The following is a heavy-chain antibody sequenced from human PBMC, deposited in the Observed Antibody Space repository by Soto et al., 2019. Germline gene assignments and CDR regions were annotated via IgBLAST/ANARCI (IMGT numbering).Heavy chain of an antibody. Sequence: GGSLRLSCATSGFTFTNYAMTWVRQGPGKGLEWVSSISAGGVSTYFADSVKGRFTISRDNSKNTLFLHMNSLRAEDTAVYYCAKMYRGYSGYIQSWGQGTLVTAPQ. CDR3: AKMYRGYSGYIQS. D-gene: IGHD5-12*01. V-gene: IGHV3-23*01. J-gene: IGHJ5*02. CDR1: GFTFTNYA. CDR2: ISAGGVST.